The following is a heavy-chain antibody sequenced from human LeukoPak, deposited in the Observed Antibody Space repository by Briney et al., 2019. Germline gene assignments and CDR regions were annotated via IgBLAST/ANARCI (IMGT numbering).Heavy chain of an antibody. Sequence: NPSETLSLTCSVSGGSFSGAYWSWIRQAPGKGLEWIGYIYYRENTDYNPSLESRVTISIDTSKNHFSLNLTAVTAADTAIYYCARTGSGQDYYGMDVWGQGTSVTVSS. J-gene: IGHJ6*02. CDR2: IYYRENT. CDR1: GGSFSGAY. D-gene: IGHD5-12*01. V-gene: IGHV4-59*01. CDR3: ARTGSGQDYYGMDV.